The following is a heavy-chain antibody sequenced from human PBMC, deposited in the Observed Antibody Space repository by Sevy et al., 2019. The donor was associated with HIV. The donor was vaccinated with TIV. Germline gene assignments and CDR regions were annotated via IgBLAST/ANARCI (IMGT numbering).Heavy chain of an antibody. Sequence: SETLSLTCTVSGGSITSLYWNWIRQPPGKGLEWIANISYNGNINYNPSLKSRVTLSLDTSKNQFALRLSSVTAADTAMYYCAGENAWGRGYSWGQGTLVTVSS. CDR2: ISYNGNI. J-gene: IGHJ4*02. D-gene: IGHD1-26*01. CDR3: AGENAWGRGYS. CDR1: GGSITSLY. V-gene: IGHV4-59*08.